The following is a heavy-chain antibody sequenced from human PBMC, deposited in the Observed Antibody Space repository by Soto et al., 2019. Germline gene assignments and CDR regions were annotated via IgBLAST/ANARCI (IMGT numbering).Heavy chain of an antibody. D-gene: IGHD3-22*01. V-gene: IGHV1-69*13. CDR3: ARSYDSSGYYGYYFDY. J-gene: IGHJ4*02. Sequence: RASVKVSCKASGGTFSSYAISWVRQAPGQGLEWMGGIIPIFGTANYAQKFQGRVTITADESTSTAYMELSSLRSEDTAVYYCARSYDSSGYYGYYFDYWGQGTLVTVSS. CDR1: GGTFSSYA. CDR2: IIPIFGTA.